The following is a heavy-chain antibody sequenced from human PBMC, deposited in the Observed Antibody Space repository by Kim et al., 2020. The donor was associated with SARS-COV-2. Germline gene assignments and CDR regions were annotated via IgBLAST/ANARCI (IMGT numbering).Heavy chain of an antibody. J-gene: IGHJ4*02. CDR3: TTLLGYCSGGSCPMV. D-gene: IGHD2-15*01. V-gene: IGHV3-15*01. CDR2: LKSKTDGGTT. CDR1: GFTFSNAW. Sequence: GGSLRLSCAASGFTFSNAWMHWVRQAPGKGLEWVGRLKSKTDGGTTDYAAPVKGRFTISRDDTKNTLSLQMNSLKTEDTAVYYCTTLLGYCSGGSCPMVWGQGTLVTVSS.